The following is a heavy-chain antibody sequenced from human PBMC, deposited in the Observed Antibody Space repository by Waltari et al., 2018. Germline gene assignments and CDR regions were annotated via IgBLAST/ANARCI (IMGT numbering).Heavy chain of an antibody. J-gene: IGHJ4*02. Sequence: QVQLVQSGAEVKKPGSSVKVSCKASGGTFSSYAISWVRQAPGQGLEWMGGVLPILGTANYAQKFQGRVTITAYESTSTAYMELSSLRSEDTAVYYCARAPPHYDFWSGHLDYWGQGTLVTVSS. CDR1: GGTFSSYA. CDR3: ARAPPHYDFWSGHLDY. V-gene: IGHV1-69*13. D-gene: IGHD3-3*01. CDR2: VLPILGTA.